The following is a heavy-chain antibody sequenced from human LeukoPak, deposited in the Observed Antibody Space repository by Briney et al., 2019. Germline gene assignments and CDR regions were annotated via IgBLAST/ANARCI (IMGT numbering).Heavy chain of an antibody. CDR2: INPSGGST. D-gene: IGHD3-22*01. CDR3: AREFAHDSSGYYYEVPYYFDY. J-gene: IGHJ4*02. V-gene: IGHV1-46*03. CDR1: GYTFTSYY. Sequence: ASVKVSCKASGYTFTSYYMHWVRQAPGQGLEWMGIINPSGGSTSYAQKFQGRVTMTRDTSTSTVYMELSSLRSEDTAVYYCAREFAHDSSGYYYEVPYYFDYWGQGTLVTVSS.